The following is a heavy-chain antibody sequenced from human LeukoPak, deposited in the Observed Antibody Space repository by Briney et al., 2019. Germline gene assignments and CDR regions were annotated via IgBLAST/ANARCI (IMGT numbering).Heavy chain of an antibody. CDR2: IYHSGST. J-gene: IGHJ5*02. V-gene: IGHV4-39*07. CDR3: ARGHSGGSNWFDP. D-gene: IGHD4-23*01. Sequence: PSETLSLTCSVSGGSISSSSYYWGWIRQPPGKGLEWIGSIYHSGSTYYNPSLKSRVTISVDTSKNQFSLKLSSVTAADTAVYYCARGHSGGSNWFDPWGQGTLVTVSS. CDR1: GGSISSSSYY.